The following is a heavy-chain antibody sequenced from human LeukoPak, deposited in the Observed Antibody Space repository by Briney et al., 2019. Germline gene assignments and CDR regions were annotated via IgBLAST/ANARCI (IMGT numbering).Heavy chain of an antibody. V-gene: IGHV3-23*01. Sequence: GGSLRLSCVASGFTFSSYAMTWVRQAPGKGAEWVSHISGSGSGTYYAASLKGRFTISIDNSKNALYLQMISLRAEDTALYYCATPRGGTYQYYFDYWGQGALVPVSS. D-gene: IGHD1-26*01. CDR2: ISGSGSGT. CDR1: GFTFSSYA. J-gene: IGHJ4*02. CDR3: ATPRGGTYQYYFDY.